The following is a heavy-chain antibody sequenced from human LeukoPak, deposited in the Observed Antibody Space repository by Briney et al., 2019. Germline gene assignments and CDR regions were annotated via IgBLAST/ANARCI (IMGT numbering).Heavy chain of an antibody. D-gene: IGHD2-2*01. CDR1: GFTFSTYA. CDR3: AKDVGYCSTVSCRGYFDY. V-gene: IGHV3-30*02. J-gene: IGHJ4*02. CDR2: VRHDGTTT. Sequence: GGSLRLSCAASGFTFSTYAMHWVRQAPGKGLEWVAIVRHDGTTTFYAESVKGRFIIYRDNSKNTLYLQINSLRPEDTAVYYCAKDVGYCSTVSCRGYFDYWGQGTLVTVSS.